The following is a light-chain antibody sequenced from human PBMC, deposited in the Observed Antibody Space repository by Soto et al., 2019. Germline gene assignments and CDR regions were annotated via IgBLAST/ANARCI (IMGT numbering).Light chain of an antibody. V-gene: IGLV4-60*03. J-gene: IGLJ2*01. CDR2: VEGSGSY. CDR1: SGHSSYI. CDR3: ETWDSNTRV. Sequence: QPVLTQSSSASASLGSSVRLTCTLSSGHSSYIIAWHQQQPGKAPRYLMKVEGSGSYNKGSGVPDRFSGSSSGADRYLTISNLQSEDEADYYCETWDSNTRVFGGGTKPTVL.